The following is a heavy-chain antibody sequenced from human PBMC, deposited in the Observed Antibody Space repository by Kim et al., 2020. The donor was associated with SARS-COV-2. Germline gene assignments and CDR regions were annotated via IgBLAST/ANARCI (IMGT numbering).Heavy chain of an antibody. CDR1: GFTFSSYG. V-gene: IGHV3-30*18. CDR3: AKLRYFDWSPIDY. CDR2: ISYDGSNK. Sequence: GGSLRLSCAASGFTFSSYGMHWVRQAPGKGLEWVAVISYDGSNKYYADSVKGRFTTSRDNSKNTLYLQMNSLGAEDTAVYYCAKLRYFDWSPIDYWGQGTLVTVSS. J-gene: IGHJ4*02. D-gene: IGHD3-9*01.